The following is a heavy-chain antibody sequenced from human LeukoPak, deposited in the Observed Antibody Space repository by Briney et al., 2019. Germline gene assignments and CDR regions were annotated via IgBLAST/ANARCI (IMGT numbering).Heavy chain of an antibody. CDR1: GGTFSSYA. CDR2: FDPEDGET. D-gene: IGHD3-10*01. Sequence: ASVKVSCKASGGTFSSYAISWVRQAPGQGLEWMGGFDPEDGETIYAQKFQGRVTMTEDTSTDTAYMELSSLRSEDTAVYYCATREGVGWGQGTLVTVSS. CDR3: ATREGVG. V-gene: IGHV1-24*01. J-gene: IGHJ4*02.